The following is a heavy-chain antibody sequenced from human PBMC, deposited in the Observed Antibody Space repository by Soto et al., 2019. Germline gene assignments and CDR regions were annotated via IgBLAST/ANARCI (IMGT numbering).Heavy chain of an antibody. CDR2: ISYDGSNK. Sequence: GGSLRLSCAASGFTFSSYAMHWVRQAPGKGLEWVAVISYDGSNKYYADSVKGRFTISRDNSKNTLYLQMNSLRAEDTAVYYCARVSEYDILTGYLTYYYGMDVWGQGTTVTVSS. D-gene: IGHD3-9*01. CDR3: ARVSEYDILTGYLTYYYGMDV. CDR1: GFTFSSYA. J-gene: IGHJ6*02. V-gene: IGHV3-30-3*01.